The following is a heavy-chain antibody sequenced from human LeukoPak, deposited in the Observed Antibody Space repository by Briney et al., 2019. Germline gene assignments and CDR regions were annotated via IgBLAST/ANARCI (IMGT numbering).Heavy chain of an antibody. CDR2: ISAYNGNT. Sequence: ASVKVSCKASGYTFTSYGISWVRQAPGQRLEWMGWISAYNGNTNYAQKLQGRVTKTTDTSTSTAYMELRSLRSDDTAVYYCARANFDNYDSSGYYPCHFDYWGQGTLVTVSS. CDR1: GYTFTSYG. CDR3: ARANFDNYDSSGYYPCHFDY. D-gene: IGHD3-22*01. J-gene: IGHJ4*02. V-gene: IGHV1-18*01.